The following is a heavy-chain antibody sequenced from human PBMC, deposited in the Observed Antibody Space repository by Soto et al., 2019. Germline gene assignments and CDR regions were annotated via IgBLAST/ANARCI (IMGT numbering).Heavy chain of an antibody. Sequence: SETLSLTCTVTGGSISSYYWSWIRQPPGKGLEWIGYIYYSGSTNYNPSLKSRVTISVDTSKNQFSLKLSSVTAADTAVYYCACSSGWTETHYWGQGTLVTVS. J-gene: IGHJ4*02. D-gene: IGHD6-19*01. CDR2: IYYSGST. CDR1: GGSISSYY. V-gene: IGHV4-59*01. CDR3: ACSSGWTETHY.